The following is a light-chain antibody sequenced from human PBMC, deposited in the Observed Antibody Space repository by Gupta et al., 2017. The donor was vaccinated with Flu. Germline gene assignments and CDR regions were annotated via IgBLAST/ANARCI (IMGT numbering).Light chain of an antibody. V-gene: IGKV1-33*01. CDR2: DAS. CDR3: QQYDNLVSIT. J-gene: IGKJ5*01. Sequence: DIQMTQSPSSLSASVGDRVTITCQASQDISNYLNWYQQKPGKAPKLLIYDASNLETGVPSRFSGSGSGTDFTFTISSLQPEDIATYYCQQYDNLVSITFGQGTRLEIK. CDR1: QDISNY.